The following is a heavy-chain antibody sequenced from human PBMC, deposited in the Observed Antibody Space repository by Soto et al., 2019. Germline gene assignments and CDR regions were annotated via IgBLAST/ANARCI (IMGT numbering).Heavy chain of an antibody. CDR2: ISVYNGNI. D-gene: IGHD2-2*02. Sequence: ASGKVCFKACSHPFTTYGISFVRHAPGQGLEWMGWISVYNGNINYAQKFQGRVTMTTDTSTNIAYMEPRSLRSDDTAVYDCARAGPPSYQLLYGWFDPWGQGTTVTVSS. CDR1: SHPFTTYG. CDR3: ARAGPPSYQLLYGWFDP. V-gene: IGHV1-18*04. J-gene: IGHJ5*02.